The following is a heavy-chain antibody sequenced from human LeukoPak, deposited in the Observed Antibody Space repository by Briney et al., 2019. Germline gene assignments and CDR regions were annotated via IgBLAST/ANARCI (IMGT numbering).Heavy chain of an antibody. CDR2: INNDGSIT. V-gene: IGHV3-74*01. D-gene: IGHD3-10*01. CDR1: GLIFSNHY. CDR3: VLMVWG. Sequence: PGGSLRLSCAVSGLIFSNHYMHWVRQAPGKGLVWVSRINNDGSITSYADSVKGRFTISRDNAKNTLYLQMNSLRAEDTAVYYCVLMVWGGGQGTLVTVSS. J-gene: IGHJ4*02.